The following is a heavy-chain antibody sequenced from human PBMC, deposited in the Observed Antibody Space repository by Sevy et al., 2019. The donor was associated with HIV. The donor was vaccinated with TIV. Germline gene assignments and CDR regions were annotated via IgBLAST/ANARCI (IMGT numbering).Heavy chain of an antibody. CDR1: GFTFSSFW. V-gene: IGHV3-7*01. J-gene: IGHJ6*02. D-gene: IGHD2-15*01. Sequence: GGSLRLSCAGSGFTFSSFWMTWVRQGPGKGLEWVANIKKDGSEKYYMDSVKGRFTISRDNAKNSLYLQMNSLRAEDTAVYYCARDPTFCSGGSCYSGHYYYYGMDVWGQGTTVTVSS. CDR3: ARDPTFCSGGSCYSGHYYYYGMDV. CDR2: IKKDGSEK.